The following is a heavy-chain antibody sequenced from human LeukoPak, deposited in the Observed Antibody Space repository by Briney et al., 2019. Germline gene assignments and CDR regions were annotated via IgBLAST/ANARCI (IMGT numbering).Heavy chain of an antibody. Sequence: PGGSLRLSCAASGFTFSSYSMNWVRQAPGKGLEWVSSISSCSSYIYYADSVKGRFTISRDNAKNSLYLQMNSLRAEDTAVYYCASSSYYYGSGNFDYWGQGTLVTVSS. D-gene: IGHD3-10*01. V-gene: IGHV3-21*01. CDR1: GFTFSSYS. CDR3: ASSSYYYGSGNFDY. CDR2: ISSCSSYI. J-gene: IGHJ4*02.